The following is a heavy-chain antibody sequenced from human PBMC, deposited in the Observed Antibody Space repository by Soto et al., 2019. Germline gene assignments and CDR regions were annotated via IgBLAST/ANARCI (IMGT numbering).Heavy chain of an antibody. D-gene: IGHD1-26*01. CDR1: GFTFSIYG. Sequence: WGALGVSCAASGFTFSIYGMPWVRQAPGKGLEWVAVIWYDGSNKYYADSVKGRFTISRDNSKNKLYLQMNSLRAEDTAVYYCARPGATRALDYWGQGTLVTVS. V-gene: IGHV3-33*01. CDR2: IWYDGSNK. CDR3: ARPGATRALDY. J-gene: IGHJ4*02.